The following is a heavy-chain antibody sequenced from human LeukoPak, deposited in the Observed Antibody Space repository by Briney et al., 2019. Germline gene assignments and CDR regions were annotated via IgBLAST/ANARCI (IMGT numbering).Heavy chain of an antibody. CDR2: RSSYNGNT. D-gene: IGHD6-6*01. Sequence: GASVKVSCKASGYDFINYGISWVRQATGQGLEWMGWRSSYNGNTDYKLQGRVTMTTDTSTNTAYMEVRSLRSDDTAVYYCARGGPFPSSSSSREYYLDYWGQGTLVTVSS. CDR1: GYDFINYG. CDR3: ARGGPFPSSSSSREYYLDY. V-gene: IGHV1-18*01. J-gene: IGHJ4*02.